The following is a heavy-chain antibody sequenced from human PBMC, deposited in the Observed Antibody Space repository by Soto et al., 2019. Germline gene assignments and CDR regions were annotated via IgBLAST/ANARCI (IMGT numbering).Heavy chain of an antibody. CDR3: AKDSRSHPKGWFDP. CDR2: ISGSGDYT. CDR1: GFTFSSYA. V-gene: IGHV3-23*01. D-gene: IGHD2-15*01. J-gene: IGHJ5*02. Sequence: EVQLLESGGGLVQPGESLRLSCAASGFTFSSYAMTWVRQAPGKGLEWVSSISGSGDYTYFADSVKGRFTISRDNSKEALYLQMSSLRVEDTAIYYCAKDSRSHPKGWFDPWGQGTLVTVS.